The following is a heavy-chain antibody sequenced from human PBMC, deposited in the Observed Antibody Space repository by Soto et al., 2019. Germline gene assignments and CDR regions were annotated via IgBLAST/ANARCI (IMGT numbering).Heavy chain of an antibody. V-gene: IGHV4-34*01. D-gene: IGHD1-1*01. Sequence: QVQLQQWGAGLLKPSETLSLTCAVYGGSLSGYYGNWIRQSPGKGLEWIGEINHSGSTNYNPSLKSRVTISIDTSKNHFSLKLSSVTAADTAVYYCARTRNLDVWGQGTTVIVSS. CDR2: INHSGST. CDR3: ARTRNLDV. J-gene: IGHJ6*02. CDR1: GGSLSGYY.